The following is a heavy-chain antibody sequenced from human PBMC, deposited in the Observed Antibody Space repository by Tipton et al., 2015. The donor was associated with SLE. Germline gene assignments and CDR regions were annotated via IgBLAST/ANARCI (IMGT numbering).Heavy chain of an antibody. CDR3: AREQREWTGWYYFDY. CDR1: GDSISSSSYY. V-gene: IGHV4-39*02. D-gene: IGHD3/OR15-3a*01. Sequence: TLSLTCTVSGDSISSSSYYWGWIRQPPGKGLEWIGSIYDSGSTYSNPSLKSRVSISVDTSKNQFSLKLSSVTAADTAVYYCAREQREWTGWYYFDYWGQGTLVTVSS. J-gene: IGHJ4*02. CDR2: IYDSGST.